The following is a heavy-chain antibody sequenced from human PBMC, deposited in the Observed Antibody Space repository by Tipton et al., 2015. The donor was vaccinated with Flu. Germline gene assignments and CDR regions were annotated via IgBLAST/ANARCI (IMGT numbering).Heavy chain of an antibody. V-gene: IGHV1-2*06. CDR2: IAPYSGGT. J-gene: IGHJ4*02. Sequence: QVQLEQSGAEVKKPGASVKVSCKASGYSFNDYYVHWVRQAPGQGLEWMGRIAPYSGGTNVAQKFQGRVTMTRDTSISTVYMEVRSLKSDDTAVYFCARDGATVTAWMPREGFDHWGQGTLVTVSS. CDR3: ARDGATVTAWMPREGFDH. CDR1: GYSFNDYY. D-gene: IGHD2-21*02.